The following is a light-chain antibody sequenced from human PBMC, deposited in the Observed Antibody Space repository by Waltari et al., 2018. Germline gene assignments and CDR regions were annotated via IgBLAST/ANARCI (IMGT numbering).Light chain of an antibody. Sequence: QSVLTQPPSASGTPGQRVTISCSGSRSNIGSSTVNWYQQLPGSAPKLLIYTNNQRPSWVPDRFSGSKSGTSASLAISGLQSEDEAVYYCAAWDDSPDGLVFGGGTKLTVL. CDR2: TNN. V-gene: IGLV1-44*01. CDR3: AAWDDSPDGLV. CDR1: RSNIGSST. J-gene: IGLJ3*02.